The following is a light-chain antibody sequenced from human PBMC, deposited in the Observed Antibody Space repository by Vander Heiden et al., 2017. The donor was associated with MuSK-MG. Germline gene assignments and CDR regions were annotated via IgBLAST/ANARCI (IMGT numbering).Light chain of an antibody. CDR1: SLRSYY. Sequence: SSELTQDPAVSVALGQTVRITCQGDSLRSYYANWYQQKPGQAPVLVIYGKSNRPSGIPDRFSGSSSGNTASLTTTGAQAEDEADDYCNSRDSSGNHPVVFGGGTKLTVL. CDR3: NSRDSSGNHPVV. CDR2: GKS. V-gene: IGLV3-19*01. J-gene: IGLJ2*01.